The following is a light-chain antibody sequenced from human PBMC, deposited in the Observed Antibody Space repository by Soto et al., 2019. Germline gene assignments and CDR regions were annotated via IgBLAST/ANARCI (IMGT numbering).Light chain of an antibody. J-gene: IGLJ1*01. V-gene: IGLV2-11*01. CDR1: RSDVGAYNY. CDR2: DVT. CDR3: CSYAERYNFYV. Sequence: QSVLTQPRSVSGSPGQSVIISCTGSRSDVGAYNYVSWYQQHPGKAPKLIIFDVTKRPSGVPHRFSGSKSGNTASLTISGLQPEDEADYFCCSYAERYNFYVFGSGTKVTXL.